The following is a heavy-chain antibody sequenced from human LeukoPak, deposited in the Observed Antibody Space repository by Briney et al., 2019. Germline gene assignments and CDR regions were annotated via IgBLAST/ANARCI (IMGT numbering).Heavy chain of an antibody. CDR2: IRYDGSNK. V-gene: IGHV3-30*02. CDR1: GFTFSSYG. CDR3: TRDHITSWQIDF. Sequence: PGGSLRLSCAASGFTFSSYGMHWVRQAPGKGLEWVAFIRYDGSNKYYADSVKGWFTISRDNSKNTVSLQMNSLRVEDTAVYYCTRDHITSWQIDFWGQGTMVTVSS. J-gene: IGHJ4*02. D-gene: IGHD2-2*01.